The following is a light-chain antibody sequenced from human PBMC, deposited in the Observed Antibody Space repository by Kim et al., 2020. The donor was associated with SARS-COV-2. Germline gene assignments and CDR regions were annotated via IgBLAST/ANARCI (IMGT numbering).Light chain of an antibody. CDR1: QSIDIW. Sequence: DSQLTQSPPTLSASVGDKVTITCRASQSIDIWLAWYQQKPGKAPKLLIYRASSLLSGVPPTFSGSGSGTEFTLTISSLQPDDFATYYCHQYKNYPWSFGQGTKVDIK. CDR3: HQYKNYPWS. V-gene: IGKV1-5*03. CDR2: RAS. J-gene: IGKJ1*01.